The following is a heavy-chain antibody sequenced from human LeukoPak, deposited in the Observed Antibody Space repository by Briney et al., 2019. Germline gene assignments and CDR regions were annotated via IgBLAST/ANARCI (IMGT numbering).Heavy chain of an antibody. CDR1: GFTFSTYS. V-gene: IGHV3-48*01. Sequence: GGSLRLSCAASGFTFSTYSMNWVRQAPGKGLEGVSYISSNGTTRYYADSVKGRFTISRDNAKNSLYLQMNSLRGEDTAVYYCARDAIMDVWGKGATVTVSS. J-gene: IGHJ6*03. D-gene: IGHD2-2*01. CDR2: ISSNGTTR. CDR3: ARDAIMDV.